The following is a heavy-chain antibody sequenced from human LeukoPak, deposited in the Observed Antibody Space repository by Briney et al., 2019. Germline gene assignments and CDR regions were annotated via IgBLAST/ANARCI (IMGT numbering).Heavy chain of an antibody. CDR2: IGASGAYT. J-gene: IGHJ4*02. Sequence: PGGSLRLSCAASGFTFSSYAMNWFRQAPGKGLEWVSAIGASGAYTFYADSVKGRFTISRDNSRYTLYLQMNSLRAEETAVYNCAKRLTRTTVTTPSWRVCDSWGQGTLVTVSS. CDR3: AKRLTRTTVTTPSWRVCDS. V-gene: IGHV3-23*01. D-gene: IGHD4-17*01. CDR1: GFTFSSYA.